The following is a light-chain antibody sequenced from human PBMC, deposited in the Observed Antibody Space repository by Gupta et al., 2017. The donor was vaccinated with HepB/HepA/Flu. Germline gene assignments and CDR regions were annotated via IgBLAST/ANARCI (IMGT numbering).Light chain of an antibody. CDR2: AAS. V-gene: IGKV1-39*01. J-gene: IGKJ1*01. Sequence: DIPITPSPPPLSASVGDRVTITCRASQSINNFLNWYQQKLGKAPKLLIYAASSLQSGVPSRFSGSGSGTDFTLTISSLQPEDFATYYCQQGYNTPRTFGQGTKVEIK. CDR1: QSINNF. CDR3: QQGYNTPRT.